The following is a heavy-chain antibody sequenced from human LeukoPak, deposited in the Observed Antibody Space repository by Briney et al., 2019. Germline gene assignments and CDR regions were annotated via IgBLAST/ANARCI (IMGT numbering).Heavy chain of an antibody. CDR3: ALEVYYSDNSAFDY. V-gene: IGHV1-2*02. CDR1: GYTFSSYA. CDR2: MDPKSGET. D-gene: IGHD4-11*01. Sequence: GASVKVSCKASGYTFSSYAISWVRQAPGQGLEWMGWMDPKSGETNHAQRFQGRVIMTRDTSITTAYMELSRLRSDDTAVYYCALEVYYSDNSAFDYWGQGTLVTVSS. J-gene: IGHJ4*01.